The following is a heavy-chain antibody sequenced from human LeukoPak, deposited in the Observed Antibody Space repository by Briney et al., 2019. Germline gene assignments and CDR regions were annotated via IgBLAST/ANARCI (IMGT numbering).Heavy chain of an antibody. CDR3: ARLGFDYGGMGFDY. V-gene: IGHV4-4*09. D-gene: IGHD4-23*01. Sequence: SETLSLTCTVSGGSISSYYWSWIRQPPGKGLEWIGYIYTSGSTNYNPSLKSRVTISVDTSKNQFSLKLSSVTAADTAVYYCARLGFDYGGMGFDYWGQGTLVTVSS. CDR1: GGSISSYY. CDR2: IYTSGST. J-gene: IGHJ4*02.